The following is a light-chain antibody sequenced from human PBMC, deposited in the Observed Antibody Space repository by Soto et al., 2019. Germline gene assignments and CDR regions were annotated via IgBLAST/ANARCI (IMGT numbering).Light chain of an antibody. CDR3: CSYAGSSTWV. J-gene: IGLJ3*02. Sequence: QSALTQPASVSGSPGQSITISCTGTSSDVGSYNLVSWYQQHPGKAPKLMIYEVSKRRSGVSNRFSGSKSGHTASLTISRLQAEDEADYYCCSYAGSSTWVFGGGTQLTVL. CDR1: SSDVGSYNL. CDR2: EVS. V-gene: IGLV2-23*02.